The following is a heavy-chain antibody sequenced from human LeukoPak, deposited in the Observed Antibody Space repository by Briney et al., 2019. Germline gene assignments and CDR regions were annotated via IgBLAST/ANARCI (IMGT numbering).Heavy chain of an antibody. CDR3: AKTSQPYCGGDCSHFDY. Sequence: GRSLRPSCAASGFTFSSYGMHWVRQAPGEGLEWLAIITYDGSNKYYADSVKGRFTISRDDSKNTLYLQVNSLRVEDTAVYYCAKTSQPYCGGDCSHFDYWGQGTLVTVSS. V-gene: IGHV3-30*18. J-gene: IGHJ4*02. CDR2: ITYDGSNK. D-gene: IGHD2-21*02. CDR1: GFTFSSYG.